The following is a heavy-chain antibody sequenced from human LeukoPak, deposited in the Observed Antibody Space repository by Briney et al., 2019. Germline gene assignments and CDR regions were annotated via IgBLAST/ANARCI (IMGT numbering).Heavy chain of an antibody. Sequence: GRSLRLSCAASGFAFNNYAMHWVSQAPGKGLEWVAVISYDGSNKYYTDSVKGRFTISRDNSKNTLYVQMNSVRAQDTAVYYCARGGSSGWYLGDFEYWGQGTLVTVSS. CDR1: GFAFNNYA. V-gene: IGHV3-30-3*01. D-gene: IGHD6-19*01. CDR3: ARGGSSGWYLGDFEY. CDR2: ISYDGSNK. J-gene: IGHJ4*02.